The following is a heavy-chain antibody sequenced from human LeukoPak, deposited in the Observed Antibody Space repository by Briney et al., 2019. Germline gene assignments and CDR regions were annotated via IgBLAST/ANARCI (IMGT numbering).Heavy chain of an antibody. CDR2: INPKNGGP. D-gene: IGHD3-22*01. CDR1: GCTFTAYY. V-gene: IGHV1-2*02. CDR3: ATYYYDNSRYYCDY. Sequence: GASVKVSCKASGCTFTAYYLHWVRQAPGQGLEWMGWINPKNGGPNYGQKFQGRVTMTMDASISTAYMELSRLRSDDTAVYYCATYYYDNSRYYCDYWGQGTLVTVSS. J-gene: IGHJ4*02.